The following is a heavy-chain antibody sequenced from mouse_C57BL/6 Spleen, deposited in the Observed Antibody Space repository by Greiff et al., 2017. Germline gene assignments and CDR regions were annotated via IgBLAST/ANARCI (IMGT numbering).Heavy chain of an antibody. V-gene: IGHV1-55*01. Sequence: QVQLQQPGAELVKPGASVKMSCKASGYTFTSYWITWVKQRPGQGLEWIGDLYPGSGSTNYNEKFKSKATLTVDTSSSTAYMQLSSLTSEDSAVYYCAIYYYGSRYYFDYWGQGTTLTVSS. J-gene: IGHJ2*01. CDR3: AIYYYGSRYYFDY. CDR2: LYPGSGST. D-gene: IGHD1-1*01. CDR1: GYTFTSYW.